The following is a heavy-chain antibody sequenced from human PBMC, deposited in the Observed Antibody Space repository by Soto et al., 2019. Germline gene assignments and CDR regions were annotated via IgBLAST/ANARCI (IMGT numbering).Heavy chain of an antibody. CDR3: ARDLVYCGSDSSYSVFDH. V-gene: IGHV3-7*01. D-gene: IGHD2-21*02. J-gene: IGHJ4*02. CDR1: GFTFSSYW. Sequence: EVQLVESGGGLVQPGGPLRLSSAASGFTFSSYWLNWVRQAPGKGREWVANIDQTGNEKYHLDSLKGRFIISRDNAKNSLYLQMNNLTAEDTVVYYCARDLVYCGSDSSYSVFDHGGQGSVVTLSS. CDR2: IDQTGNEK.